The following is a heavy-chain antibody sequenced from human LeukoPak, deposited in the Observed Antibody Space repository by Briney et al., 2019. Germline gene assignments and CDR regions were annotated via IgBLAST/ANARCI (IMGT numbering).Heavy chain of an antibody. Sequence: PGGSLRLSCAASGFTFSSYSMNWVRQAPGKGLEWVSYIGSSSSTIYYADSVKGRFTISRDNAKNSLYLQMNSLRAEDTAVYYCARGVPTGIDYFDYWGQGTLVTVSS. V-gene: IGHV3-48*04. CDR3: ARGVPTGIDYFDY. CDR1: GFTFSSYS. D-gene: IGHD1-1*01. J-gene: IGHJ4*02. CDR2: IGSSSSTI.